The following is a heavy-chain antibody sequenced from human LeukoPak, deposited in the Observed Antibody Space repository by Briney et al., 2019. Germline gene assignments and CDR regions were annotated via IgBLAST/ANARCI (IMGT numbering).Heavy chain of an antibody. D-gene: IGHD5-24*01. CDR1: GFTFNTYA. CDR3: AKDRIPDGRYSIDF. V-gene: IGHV3-23*01. CDR2: IIGSGGDI. Sequence: GGSLRLSCAASGFTFNTYAMNWVRQAPGKGLEWVSVIIGSGGDIHYAGSVRGRFTISRDNSKNTLYLQMNSLRVEDTAVYYCAKDRIPDGRYSIDFWGPGTLVTVSS. J-gene: IGHJ4*02.